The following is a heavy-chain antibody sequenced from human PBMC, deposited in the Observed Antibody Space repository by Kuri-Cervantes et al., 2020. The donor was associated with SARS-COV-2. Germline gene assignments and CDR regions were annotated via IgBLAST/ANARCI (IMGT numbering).Heavy chain of an antibody. CDR1: GGSIRSHY. CDR2: IYYSWYT. Sequence: SETLSLTCTVSGGSIRSHYWSWIRQPPGKGLEWIGYIYYSWYTNHNPSLKSRVTISVDTSKNQFSLKLSSVTAADTAVYYCARDRGGHDAFDIWGQGTMVTVSS. J-gene: IGHJ3*02. D-gene: IGHD3-10*01. V-gene: IGHV4-59*11. CDR3: ARDRGGHDAFDI.